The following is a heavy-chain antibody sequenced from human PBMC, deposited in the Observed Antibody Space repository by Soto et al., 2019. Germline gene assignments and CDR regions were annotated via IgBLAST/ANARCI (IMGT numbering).Heavy chain of an antibody. CDR3: ASLVGDY. CDR2: MNPNSGNT. D-gene: IGHD2-2*01. Sequence: QVQLLQSGAEVKKPGASVQVSCKDSGYTFTSYDINWVRQATGQGLEWMGWMNPNSGNTGYVQKLQGRVTMTRNTCISTAYMELSSLRSEDTAVYYCASLVGDYWGQGTLVTVSS. J-gene: IGHJ4*02. CDR1: GYTFTSYD. V-gene: IGHV1-8*01.